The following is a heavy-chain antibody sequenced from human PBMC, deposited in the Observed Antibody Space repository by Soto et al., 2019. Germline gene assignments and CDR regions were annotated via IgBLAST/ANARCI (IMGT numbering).Heavy chain of an antibody. V-gene: IGHV3-23*01. D-gene: IGHD1-26*01. J-gene: IGHJ4*02. CDR2: ISGSGTGT. CDR1: GFTFSTYA. Sequence: GGSLRLSCAASGFTFSTYAMNWVRQAPGKGLEWLSLISGSGTGTYYADSVKGRFTISRDNSKNTLYLQMSSLRAEDTAIYYCAKDEGNTIVGASRGFDHWGQGTLVTVSS. CDR3: AKDEGNTIVGASRGFDH.